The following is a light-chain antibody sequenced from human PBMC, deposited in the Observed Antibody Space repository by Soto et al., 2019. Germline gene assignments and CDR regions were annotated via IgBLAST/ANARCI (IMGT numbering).Light chain of an antibody. CDR3: AAWDDSLNGRV. CDR1: SSNIGSNT. CDR2: SNN. Sequence: QLVLTQPPSASGTPGQRVTISCSGSSSNIGSNTVNWYQQLPGTAPKLLIYSNNQRPSGVPERFSGSKSGTSASLAISGLQSEDEADYYCAAWDDSLNGRVFGGGTKLTVL. J-gene: IGLJ3*02. V-gene: IGLV1-44*01.